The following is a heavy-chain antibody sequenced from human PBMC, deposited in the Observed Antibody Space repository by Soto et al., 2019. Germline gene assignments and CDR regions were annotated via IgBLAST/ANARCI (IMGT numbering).Heavy chain of an antibody. J-gene: IGHJ4*02. Sequence: QVQLVESGGGVVQPGRSLRLSCVGSGFIFSNNGMHWVRQTTGKGLEWVAFMSYDGSDTFYADSVKGRFTLSRDNSKNTLFLHMSNLRAENMAMYYFTIVRVADSALDHWGQGTLVTVSS. CDR2: MSYDGSDT. CDR3: TIVRVADSALDH. V-gene: IGHV3-30*03. CDR1: GFIFSNNG. D-gene: IGHD3-10*02.